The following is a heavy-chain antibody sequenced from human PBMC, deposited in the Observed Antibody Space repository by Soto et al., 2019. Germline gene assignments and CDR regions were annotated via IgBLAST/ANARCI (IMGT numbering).Heavy chain of an antibody. CDR2: MYSGGST. D-gene: IGHD3-16*02. V-gene: IGHV3-53*01. Sequence: LRLSCVASGFKVGSTYMTWVRQAPGEGLQLVSIMYSGGSTFYADSVKGRFTVSRDDSKNTLYLQMNNLTVGDTGVYYCTKTRSASRSPSDYWGQGTLVTVSS. CDR1: GFKVGSTY. CDR3: TKTRSASRSPSDY. J-gene: IGHJ4*02.